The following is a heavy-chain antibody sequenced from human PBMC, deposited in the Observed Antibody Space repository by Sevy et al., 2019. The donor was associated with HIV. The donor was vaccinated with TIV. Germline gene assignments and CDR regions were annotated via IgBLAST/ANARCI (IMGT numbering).Heavy chain of an antibody. J-gene: IGHJ4*02. CDR2: ISGSGGST. Sequence: GGSLRLSCAASGFTFSSYAMSWVRQAPGKGLEWVSAISGSGGSTYYADSVKGRFTISRDNSKNTLYLQMNSLRAEDTAVYYCARRGPYGSGSYYTDYFDYWGQGTLVTVSS. V-gene: IGHV3-23*01. D-gene: IGHD3-10*01. CDR3: ARRGPYGSGSYYTDYFDY. CDR1: GFTFSSYA.